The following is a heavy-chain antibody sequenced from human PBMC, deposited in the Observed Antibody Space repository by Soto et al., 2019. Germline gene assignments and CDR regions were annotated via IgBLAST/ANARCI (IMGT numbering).Heavy chain of an antibody. V-gene: IGHV1-3*01. D-gene: IGHD2-2*01. CDR2: INAGNGNT. CDR1: GYTFTSYA. Sequence: QVQLVQSGAEVKKPGASVKVSCKASGYTFTSYAMHWVRQAPGQRLEWMGWINAGNGNTKYSQKFQGRVTITRDTSASTAYMELSSLRSEDTAVYYCARGAYCSSSSCPSYYYYYMDVWGTGTTVTVSS. J-gene: IGHJ6*03. CDR3: ARGAYCSSSSCPSYYYYYMDV.